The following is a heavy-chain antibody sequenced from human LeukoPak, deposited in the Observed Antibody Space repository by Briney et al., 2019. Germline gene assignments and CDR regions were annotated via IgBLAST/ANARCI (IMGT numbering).Heavy chain of an antibody. CDR1: GFTFSSYS. J-gene: IGHJ4*02. D-gene: IGHD5-12*01. CDR3: ARDPGGRWLRRPYDY. Sequence: PGGSLRLSCAASGFTFSSYSMNWVRQAPGKGLEWVSSISSSSSYIYYADSVKGRFTISRDNAKNSLYLQMNSLRAEDTAVYYCARDPGGRWLRRPYDYWGQGTLVTVSS. CDR2: ISSSSSYI. V-gene: IGHV3-21*01.